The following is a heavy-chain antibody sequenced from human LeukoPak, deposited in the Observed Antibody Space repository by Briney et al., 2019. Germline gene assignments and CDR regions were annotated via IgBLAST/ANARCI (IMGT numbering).Heavy chain of an antibody. Sequence: PGGSLRLSCAASGFTFSNYAMSWVRQAPGRGLEWVLGISNSGGDTQYADSVKGRFTISRDNSKNTLCLEMNSLRAEDTAVYYCAKSAATKIDYWGQGTLVTVSS. J-gene: IGHJ4*02. CDR1: GFTFSNYA. V-gene: IGHV3-23*01. CDR3: AKSAATKIDY. CDR2: ISNSGGDT. D-gene: IGHD5-12*01.